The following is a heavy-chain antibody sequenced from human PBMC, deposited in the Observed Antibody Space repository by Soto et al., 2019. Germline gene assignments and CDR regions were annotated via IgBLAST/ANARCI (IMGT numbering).Heavy chain of an antibody. CDR1: GFTFSTYA. J-gene: IGHJ4*02. Sequence: EVQLLVSGGGLVQPGGSLRLSCSTSGFTFSTYAMKWVRQAPGKGLEWVSALSGSGGTTYYADSVRGRFTISRDNSKNTLFLQMSSLRAEDTALYYCAKQRAGYGSGSDTFYFDFWGQGTLVTVSS. D-gene: IGHD3-10*01. CDR3: AKQRAGYGSGSDTFYFDF. CDR2: LSGSGGTT. V-gene: IGHV3-23*01.